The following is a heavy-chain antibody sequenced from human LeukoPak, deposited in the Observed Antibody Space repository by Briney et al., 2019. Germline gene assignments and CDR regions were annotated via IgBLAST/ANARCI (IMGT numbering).Heavy chain of an antibody. Sequence: PSETLSLTCTVSGGSISGYYWSWIRQPPGKGLEWIAYIFYTGSNNYNPSLKIRVTLSVATSRGQFSRKLSSVTAADTAVYYCARHRGSSPGTLDYWGQGTLVTVSS. CDR2: IFYTGSN. CDR1: GGSISGYY. D-gene: IGHD6-6*01. J-gene: IGHJ4*02. CDR3: ARHRGSSPGTLDY. V-gene: IGHV4-59*01.